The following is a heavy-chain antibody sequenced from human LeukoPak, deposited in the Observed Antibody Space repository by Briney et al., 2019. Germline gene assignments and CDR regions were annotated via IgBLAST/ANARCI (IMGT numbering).Heavy chain of an antibody. CDR1: GFTFSSYA. D-gene: IGHD2-15*01. CDR3: ARGLISQSYYYYYMDV. J-gene: IGHJ6*03. V-gene: IGHV3-64*01. Sequence: GGSLRLSCAASGFTFSSYAMHWVRQAPGKRLEYVSAISRNVGSTYYANSVKGRFTISRDNSKNTLYLQMGSLRAEDMAVYYCARGLISQSYYYYYMDVWGKGTTVTISS. CDR2: ISRNVGST.